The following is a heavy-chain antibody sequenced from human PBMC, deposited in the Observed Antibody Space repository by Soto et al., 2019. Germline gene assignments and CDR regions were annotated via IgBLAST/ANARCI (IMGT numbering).Heavy chain of an antibody. V-gene: IGHV4-31*03. Sequence: QVQLQESGPGLVKPSQTLSLTCTVSGGSISSGGYYWSWIRQHPGKGLEWIGYIYYSGSTYYNPSLTGRVTISVDSSKNQYPLTLSSVTAADTAVYCCGRVGSSGSYMSGNWFDPWGQGTLVTVSS. CDR1: GGSISSGGYY. D-gene: IGHD1-26*01. J-gene: IGHJ5*02. CDR2: IYYSGST. CDR3: GRVGSSGSYMSGNWFDP.